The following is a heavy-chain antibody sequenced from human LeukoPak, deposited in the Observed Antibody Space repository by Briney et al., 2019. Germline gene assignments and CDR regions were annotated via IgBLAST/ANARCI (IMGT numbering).Heavy chain of an antibody. CDR1: GGSITNYY. J-gene: IGHJ3*02. D-gene: IGHD5/OR15-5a*01. V-gene: IGHV4-59*12. CDR3: ARDLRASTDDAFDI. CDR2: IFHTGST. Sequence: SETLSLTCTVSGGSITNYYWSWIRQPPGKGLEWIGFIFHTGSTNYNPSLKSRVTISVDMSKNQFSLKLRSVTAADTAVYYCARDLRASTDDAFDIWGQGTMVTVSS.